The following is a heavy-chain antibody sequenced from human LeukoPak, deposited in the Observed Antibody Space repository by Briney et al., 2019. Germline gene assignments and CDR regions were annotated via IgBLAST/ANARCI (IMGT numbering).Heavy chain of an antibody. V-gene: IGHV3-72*01. CDR2: TRNKADNYAT. D-gene: IGHD2-15*01. CDR1: GYTFSDHY. CDR3: ARWRSGSCSD. Sequence: GGSLRLSCAVPGYTFSDHYIDWVRQAPGKGLEWVGQTRNKADNYATEYAASVKDRFTISRDDSRKSVYLQMDSLKTEDAAVYYCARWRSGSCSDWGQGTRVTVPS. J-gene: IGHJ4*02.